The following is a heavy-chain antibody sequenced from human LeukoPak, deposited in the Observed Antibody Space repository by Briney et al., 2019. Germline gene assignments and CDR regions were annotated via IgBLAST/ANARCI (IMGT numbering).Heavy chain of an antibody. Sequence: GGSLRLSCAASGFTFSSYGMHWVRQAPGKGLEWVTVISYHGSNKYYADSVKGRFTISRDNSKHTLYLQMNSLRAEDTAVYYCARDEVDYWGQGTLVTVSS. CDR3: ARDEVDY. J-gene: IGHJ4*02. CDR1: GFTFSSYG. CDR2: ISYHGSNK. V-gene: IGHV3-30*03.